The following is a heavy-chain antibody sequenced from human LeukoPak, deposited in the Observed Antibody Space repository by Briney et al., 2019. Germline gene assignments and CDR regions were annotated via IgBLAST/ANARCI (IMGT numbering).Heavy chain of an antibody. CDR2: INHSGST. D-gene: IGHD3-10*01. Sequence: SETLSLTCAVYGGSFSGYYWSWIRQPPGKGLEWIGEINHSGSTNYNPSLKSRVTISVDTSKNQFSLELSSVTAADTAVYYCARVMVRGVIRDWGQGTLVTVSS. CDR3: ARVMVRGVIRD. CDR1: GGSFSGYY. V-gene: IGHV4-34*01. J-gene: IGHJ4*02.